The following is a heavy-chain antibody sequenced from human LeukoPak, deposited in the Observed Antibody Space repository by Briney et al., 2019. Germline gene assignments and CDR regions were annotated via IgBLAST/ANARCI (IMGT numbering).Heavy chain of an antibody. CDR2: INPNSGGT. J-gene: IGHJ4*02. D-gene: IGHD5-12*01. Sequence: ASVKVSCKASGYTFTGYYMHWVRQAPGQGLEWMGWINPNSGGTNYAQKFQGRVTMTGDTSISTAYMELSRLRSDDTAVYYCARDLTEYSGYDSPTDYWGQGTLVTVSS. V-gene: IGHV1-2*02. CDR3: ARDLTEYSGYDSPTDY. CDR1: GYTFTGYY.